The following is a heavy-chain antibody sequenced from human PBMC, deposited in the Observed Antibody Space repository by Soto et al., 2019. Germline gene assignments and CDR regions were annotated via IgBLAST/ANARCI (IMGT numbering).Heavy chain of an antibody. J-gene: IGHJ4*02. Sequence: QVQLVQSGAEVKKPGASVKVSCKVSGYTLTELSMHWVRQAPGKGLEWMGGFDPEDGETIYAQKFQGRVTMTEDTSTDTAYMDLSSWRSEDTAGYYCETGGYRGYEWGGFDYWGQGTLVTVSS. CDR2: FDPEDGET. CDR3: ETGGYRGYEWGGFDY. D-gene: IGHD5-12*01. CDR1: GYTLTELS. V-gene: IGHV1-24*01.